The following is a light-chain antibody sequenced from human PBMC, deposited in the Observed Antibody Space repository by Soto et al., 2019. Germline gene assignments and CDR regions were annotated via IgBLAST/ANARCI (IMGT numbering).Light chain of an antibody. CDR2: GAS. Sequence: EIVLTQSPATLSLSPGETATLSCRASQSVRNYLAWYQQKPGQAPRLLIYGASSRATGIPDRFSGSGSGTDFTLTISRLEPEDFAVYYCQQRSNWPPITFGQGTRLEIK. CDR1: QSVRNY. V-gene: IGKV3-11*01. J-gene: IGKJ5*01. CDR3: QQRSNWPPIT.